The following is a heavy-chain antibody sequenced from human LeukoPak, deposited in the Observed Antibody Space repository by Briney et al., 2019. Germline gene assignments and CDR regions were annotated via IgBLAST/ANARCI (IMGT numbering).Heavy chain of an antibody. CDR1: GYTFTSYD. CDR3: ASGNTIFNWFDP. V-gene: IGHV1-8*03. CDR2: MNPNSGNT. Sequence: GASVKVSCKASGYTFTSYDINWVRQATGQGLEWMGWMNPNSGNTGYAQKFQGRVTITADESTSTAYMELSSLRSEDTAVYYCASGNTIFNWFDPWGQGTLVTVSS. J-gene: IGHJ5*02. D-gene: IGHD3-9*01.